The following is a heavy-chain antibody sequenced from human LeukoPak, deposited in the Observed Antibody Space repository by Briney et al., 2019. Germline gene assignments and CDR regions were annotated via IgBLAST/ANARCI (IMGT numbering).Heavy chain of an antibody. Sequence: SETLSLTCTVSGGSISSSSYYWGWIRQPPGKGLEWIGSIYYSGSTYYNPSLKSRVTISVDTSKNQFSLKLSSVTAADTAVYYCASGRYCSSTSCYRNWGQGTLVTVSS. CDR2: IYYSGST. CDR1: GGSISSSSYY. D-gene: IGHD2-2*02. V-gene: IGHV4-39*07. J-gene: IGHJ4*02. CDR3: ASGRYCSSTSCYRN.